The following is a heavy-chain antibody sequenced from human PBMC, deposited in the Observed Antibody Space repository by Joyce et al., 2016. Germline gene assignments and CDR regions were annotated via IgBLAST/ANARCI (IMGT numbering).Heavy chain of an antibody. V-gene: IGHV3-21*01. D-gene: IGHD6-13*01. J-gene: IGHJ4*02. CDR2: ISDNSRFI. CDR1: GFAFSTYT. Sequence: EVQLVESGGGLVMPGGSLRLSCAASGFAFSTYTMSWVRQAPGKGLEGVSSISDNSRFIYYADSMKGRFTISRDNAKNSLYLQMNSLRAEDTAVYYCGRVDPTEQPIDYWGQGTLVTVSS. CDR3: GRVDPTEQPIDY.